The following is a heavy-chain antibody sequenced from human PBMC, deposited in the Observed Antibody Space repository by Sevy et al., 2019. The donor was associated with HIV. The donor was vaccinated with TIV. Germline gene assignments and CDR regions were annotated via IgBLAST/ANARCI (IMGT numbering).Heavy chain of an antibody. CDR1: GFTVSRNY. D-gene: IGHD6-19*01. V-gene: IGHV3-66*01. CDR2: IYSDGKT. Sequence: GGSLRLSCAASGFTVSRNYMSWVRQAPGKGLEWGSVIYSDGKTFYADSVQDRFTISRDNSKNTLYLQMNSLRAEDTAVYYCAGWSSAWTLFDYWGQGTLVTVSS. CDR3: AGWSSAWTLFDY. J-gene: IGHJ4*02.